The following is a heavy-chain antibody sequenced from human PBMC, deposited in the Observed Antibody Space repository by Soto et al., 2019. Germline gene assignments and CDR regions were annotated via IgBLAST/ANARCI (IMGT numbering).Heavy chain of an antibody. J-gene: IGHJ4*02. Sequence: SVKVSCKASGGTFSSYAISWVRQAPGQGLEWMGGIIPIFGTANYAQKFQGRVTITADESTSTAYMELSSLRSEDTAVYYCARDLGPVGYCSSTSCYTGFDYWGQGTRVTVSS. CDR3: ARDLGPVGYCSSTSCYTGFDY. CDR1: GGTFSSYA. CDR2: IIPIFGTA. V-gene: IGHV1-69*13. D-gene: IGHD2-2*02.